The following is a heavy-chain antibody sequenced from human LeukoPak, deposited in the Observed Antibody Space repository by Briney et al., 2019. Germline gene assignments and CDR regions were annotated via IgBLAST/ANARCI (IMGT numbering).Heavy chain of an antibody. CDR3: ARLWDIVVVPAADAEYFQH. J-gene: IGHJ1*01. CDR2: ISAYNGDT. V-gene: IGHV1-18*01. Sequence: ASVKVSCKASGYTFTSYKINWVRQAPGQGLEWMGWISAYNGDTNYAQKLQGRVTMTTDTSTSTAYMELRSLRSDDTAVYYCARLWDIVVVPAADAEYFQHWGQGTLVTVSS. CDR1: GYTFTSYK. D-gene: IGHD2-2*01.